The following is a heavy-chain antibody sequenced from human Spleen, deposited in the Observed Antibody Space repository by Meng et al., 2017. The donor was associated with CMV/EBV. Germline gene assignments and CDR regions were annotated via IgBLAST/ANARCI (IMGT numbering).Heavy chain of an antibody. CDR1: GYTVTSYD. D-gene: IGHD1-14*01. V-gene: IGHV1-8*01. J-gene: IGHJ4*02. CDR3: TRGLGPSDADRDY. Sequence: TASGYTVTSYDINWVRQAPGQGLEWVGRMNPNSGNTAYAQKFQGRVTMTTNTPISTAYMELSSLRSEDTAMYYCTRGLGPSDADRDYWGQGTLVTVSS. CDR2: MNPNSGNT.